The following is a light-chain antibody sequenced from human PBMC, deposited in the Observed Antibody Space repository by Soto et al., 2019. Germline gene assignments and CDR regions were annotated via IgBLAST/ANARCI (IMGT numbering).Light chain of an antibody. J-gene: IGKJ1*01. CDR3: QQRSDWPKT. CDR2: DVS. CDR1: QSVSKY. Sequence: ELVLTPSPATLSLSPVARATLPGMASQSVSKYLAWYQQKPGQAPRLLIYDVSNRATGIPARFSGSGSGTDFTLTISSLEPEDFAVYYCQQRSDWPKTFGQGTKVDIK. V-gene: IGKV3-11*01.